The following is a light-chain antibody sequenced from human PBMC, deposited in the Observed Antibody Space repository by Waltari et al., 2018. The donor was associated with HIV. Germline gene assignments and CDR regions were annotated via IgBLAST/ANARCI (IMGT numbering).Light chain of an antibody. J-gene: IGLJ2*01. CDR2: KNN. Sequence: QEGLTQQPSVSKGLRQTATLTCTGNSNNVCNHGAAVLQQQQGHPPKLLFYKNNNRPSGISERFSASRSGNTASLTITGLQPEDEADYFCSTWDSSLSAVVFGGGTTLTVL. CDR1: SNNVCNHG. V-gene: IGLV10-54*04. CDR3: STWDSSLSAVV.